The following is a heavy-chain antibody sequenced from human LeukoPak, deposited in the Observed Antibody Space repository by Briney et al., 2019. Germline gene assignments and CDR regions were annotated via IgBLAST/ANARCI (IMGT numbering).Heavy chain of an antibody. CDR2: IDPNSGGT. J-gene: IGHJ4*02. CDR1: GYTFTGYY. D-gene: IGHD3-22*01. V-gene: IGHV1-2*02. CDR3: ARDRRYYESSGNFDY. Sequence: ASVKVSCKASGYTFTGYYMHWVRQAPGQGLEWMGWIDPNSGGTNYAQKFQGRVTMTRDTSISTAYMELSRLRSDDTAVYYCARDRRYYESSGNFDYWGQGTLVTVSS.